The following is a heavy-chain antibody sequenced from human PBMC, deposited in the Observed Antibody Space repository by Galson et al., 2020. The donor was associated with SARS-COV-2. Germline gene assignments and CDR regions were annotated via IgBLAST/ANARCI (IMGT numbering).Heavy chain of an antibody. V-gene: IGHV4-4*02. CDR3: ARDLVVVVVATLSRWFDP. D-gene: IGHD2-15*01. J-gene: IGHJ5*02. Sequence: SETLSLTCAVSGGSISSSNWWSWVRQPPGKGLEWIGEIYHSGSTNYNPSLTSRVTISVDKSKNQFSLKLSSVTAADTAVYYCARDLVVVVVATLSRWFDPWGQGTLVTVS. CDR2: IYHSGST. CDR1: GGSISSSNW.